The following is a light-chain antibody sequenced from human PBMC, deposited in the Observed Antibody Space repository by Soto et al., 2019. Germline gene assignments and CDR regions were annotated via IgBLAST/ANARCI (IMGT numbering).Light chain of an antibody. Sequence: EIVMTQSPATLSVSPGERATLSCRASQTLYNNLAWYQQKLGQAPRLLIYGASARATDIPARFSGNGSGTEFTLTISGLQSEDFAIYYCQQYRDWPLTFGGGTKVEIK. J-gene: IGKJ4*01. CDR3: QQYRDWPLT. CDR1: QTLYNN. V-gene: IGKV3-15*01. CDR2: GAS.